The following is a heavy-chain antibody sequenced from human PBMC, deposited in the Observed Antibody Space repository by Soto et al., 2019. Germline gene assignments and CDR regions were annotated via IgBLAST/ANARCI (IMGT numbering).Heavy chain of an antibody. CDR3: ARGYCSSTSCYERKYYYYFDY. D-gene: IGHD2-2*01. V-gene: IGHV1-2*04. CDR2: INPNSGGT. J-gene: IGHJ4*02. Sequence: ASVKVSCKASGYTFTGYYMHWVRQAPGQGLEWMGWINPNSGGTNYAQKFQGWVTMTRDTSISTAYMELSRLRSDDTAVYYCARGYCSSTSCYERKYYYYFDYWGQGTLVTVSS. CDR1: GYTFTGYY.